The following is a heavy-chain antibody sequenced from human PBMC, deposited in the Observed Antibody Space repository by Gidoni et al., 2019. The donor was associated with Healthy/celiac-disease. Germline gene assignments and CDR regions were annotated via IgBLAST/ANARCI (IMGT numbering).Heavy chain of an antibody. CDR2: INHSGST. Sequence: QVQLQQWGAGLLKPSETLSLTCAVYGGSFSGYYWSWIRQPPGKGLEWIGEINHSGSTNYNPSLKSRVTISVDTSKNQFSLKLSSVTAADTAVYYCARKTSMIVVVPPRAWDYWGQGTLVTVSS. V-gene: IGHV4-34*01. CDR3: ARKTSMIVVVPPRAWDY. D-gene: IGHD3-22*01. J-gene: IGHJ4*02. CDR1: GGSFSGYY.